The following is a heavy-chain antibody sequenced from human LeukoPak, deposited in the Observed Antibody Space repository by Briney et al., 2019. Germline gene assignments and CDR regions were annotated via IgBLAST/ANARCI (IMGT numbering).Heavy chain of an antibody. Sequence: ASVKVSCKASGYTFTSYGISWVRQAPGQGLEWMGWMNSNSGNTGYAQKFQGRVTITRNTSISTAYMELSSLTSEDTAVYYCARAYYCGGDCYSSAFDIWGQGTMVTVSS. CDR2: MNSNSGNT. CDR1: GYTFTSYG. D-gene: IGHD2-21*02. CDR3: ARAYYCGGDCYSSAFDI. J-gene: IGHJ3*02. V-gene: IGHV1-8*03.